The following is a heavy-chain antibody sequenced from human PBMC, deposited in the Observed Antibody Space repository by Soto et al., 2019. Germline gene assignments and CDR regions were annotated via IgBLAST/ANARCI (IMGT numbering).Heavy chain of an antibody. Sequence: EVQLVESGGGLVEPGGSIRLSCVASGFTFTKAYMTWVRQAPGKGLEWVGRIKNNYDGGTTDYATSLKGRFTISRDDSNNPLYLQMNSLKTEDTSVYYCATEGGYPGSNFYGAYWGQGTLVTVSS. CDR1: GFTFTKAY. D-gene: IGHD1-26*01. CDR3: ATEGGYPGSNFYGAY. CDR2: IKNNYDGGTT. J-gene: IGHJ4*02. V-gene: IGHV3-15*01.